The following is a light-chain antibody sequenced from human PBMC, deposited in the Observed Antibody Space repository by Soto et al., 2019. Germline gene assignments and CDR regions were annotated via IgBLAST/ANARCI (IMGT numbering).Light chain of an antibody. CDR1: QSVSSN. Sequence: EIVRTESPATLSVAPGERATLSCRASQSVSSNLAWYQQKPGQAPRLLIYGASTRATDIPARFSGSGSGTEFTLTISSLQSEDFAVYYCQQYDNWPPLFGPGTKVDIK. CDR3: QQYDNWPPL. CDR2: GAS. V-gene: IGKV3-15*01. J-gene: IGKJ3*01.